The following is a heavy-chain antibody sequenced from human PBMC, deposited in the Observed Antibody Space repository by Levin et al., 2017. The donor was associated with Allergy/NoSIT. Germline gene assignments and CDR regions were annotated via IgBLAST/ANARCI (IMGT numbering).Heavy chain of an antibody. J-gene: IGHJ4*02. Sequence: SGPTLVKPTQTLTLTCSLSGFSISTTGVGVGWIRQPPGKALEWLAVIYWDDDKCFSPSLSNRVSIIKDTSKNQVVLVMTNMDPVDTATYYCAHRPAGYASGWSSAHFDHWGQGVLVTVSS. V-gene: IGHV2-5*02. CDR3: AHRPAGYASGWSSAHFDH. CDR1: GFSISTTGVG. D-gene: IGHD6-19*01. CDR2: IYWDDDK.